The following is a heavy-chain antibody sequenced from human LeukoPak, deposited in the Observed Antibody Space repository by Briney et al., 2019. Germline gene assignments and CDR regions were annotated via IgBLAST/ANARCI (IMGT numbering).Heavy chain of an antibody. CDR1: GGSISSNSNY. CDR2: IYYSGST. J-gene: IGHJ1*01. CDR3: ARHKYYYDSSGYYHTEDFQH. D-gene: IGHD3-22*01. Sequence: KPSETLSLTCTVSGGSISSNSNYWGWIRQPPGEGLEWIGSIYYSGSTYYNPSLKSRVTISVDTSKNQFSLKLSSVTAADTAVYYCARHKYYYDSSGYYHTEDFQHWGQGTLVTVSS. V-gene: IGHV4-39*01.